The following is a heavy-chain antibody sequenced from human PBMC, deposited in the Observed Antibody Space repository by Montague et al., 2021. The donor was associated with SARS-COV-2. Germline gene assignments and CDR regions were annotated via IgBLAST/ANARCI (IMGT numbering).Heavy chain of an antibody. CDR2: INHSGGT. D-gene: IGHD3-22*01. CDR1: GGSFSGHS. J-gene: IGHJ4*02. V-gene: IGHV4-34*01. Sequence: SETLSLTCAVYGGSFSGHSWTWIRQPPGKGLEWIGEINHSGGTXXXPSXXXRVTISVDTPKNQFSLKLSSLTAADTAVYYCARGLTDVTVILVFVGASLYFDSWGQGALVTVSS. CDR3: ARGLTDVTVILVFVGASLYFDS.